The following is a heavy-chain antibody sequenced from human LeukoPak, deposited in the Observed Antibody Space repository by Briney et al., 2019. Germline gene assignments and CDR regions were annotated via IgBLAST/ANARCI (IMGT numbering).Heavy chain of an antibody. D-gene: IGHD6-19*01. V-gene: IGHV4-39*01. CDR1: GGSISSNSYC. CDR3: ARRVYTSGWYDGYIEPIFDF. Sequence: SETLSLTCTVSGGSISSNSYCWGWIRQPPGKGLEWIGSFYYSGSTYYNPSLKSRVTISVDTSKNQFSLRLSSVTATDTAVYYCARRVYTSGWYDGYIEPIFDFWGQGSLVTVSS. CDR2: FYYSGST. J-gene: IGHJ4*02.